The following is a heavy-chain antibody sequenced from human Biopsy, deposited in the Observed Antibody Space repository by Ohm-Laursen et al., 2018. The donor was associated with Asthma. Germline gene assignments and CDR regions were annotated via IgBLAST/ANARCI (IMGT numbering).Heavy chain of an antibody. Sequence: TLSLTCTFSGGSVSTGSYYWSWIRQPPGKGLEWLGYIYYTGSDNYNPSLKSRVTISVDTSKNQFSLRLNSVTAADTAVYYCARGPNYHGSGRAPIGMDVWGQGTTVTVSS. D-gene: IGHD3-10*01. V-gene: IGHV4-61*01. CDR2: IYYTGSD. CDR1: GGSVSTGSYY. J-gene: IGHJ6*02. CDR3: ARGPNYHGSGRAPIGMDV.